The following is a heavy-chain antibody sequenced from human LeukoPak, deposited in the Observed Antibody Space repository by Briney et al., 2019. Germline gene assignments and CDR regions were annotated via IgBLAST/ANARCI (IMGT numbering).Heavy chain of an antibody. D-gene: IGHD1-26*01. J-gene: IGHJ4*02. CDR1: GFSVSSSY. Sequence: GSLRLSCAASGFSVSSSYISWVRQAPGKGLEWVSVIYSGGNTYYADSVKGRFTISRDNSKSTLYLQMNGLRAEDAAVYYCARLGRVNYFDYWGQGTLVTVSS. CDR3: ARLGRVNYFDY. CDR2: IYSGGNT. V-gene: IGHV3-53*01.